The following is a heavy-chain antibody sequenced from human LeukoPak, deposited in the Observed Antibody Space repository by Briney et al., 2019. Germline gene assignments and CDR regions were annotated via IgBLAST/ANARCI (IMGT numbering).Heavy chain of an antibody. D-gene: IGHD3-22*01. CDR1: GFTFSSYA. CDR2: ISYDGSNK. Sequence: GGSLRLSCAASGFTFSSYAMHWVRQAPGKGLEWVAVISYDGSNKYYADSVKGRFTISRDNSKNTLYLQMNSLRAEDTAAYYCARAKWLLREVAFDIWGQGTMVTVSS. J-gene: IGHJ3*02. V-gene: IGHV3-30-3*01. CDR3: ARAKWLLREVAFDI.